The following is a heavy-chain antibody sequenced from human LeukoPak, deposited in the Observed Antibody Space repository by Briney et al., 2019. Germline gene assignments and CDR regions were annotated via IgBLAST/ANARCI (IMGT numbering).Heavy chain of an antibody. D-gene: IGHD6-13*01. CDR2: ISGYNGNT. Sequence: ASVTVSCKASGYTFTSYGISWVRQAPGQGLEWMGWISGYNGNTKYAQKVQGRVTMTTDTSTSTAYMELRSLRFDDTAVYYCARGYSSSWIIGSGYYYYYGMDVWGQGTTVTVSS. CDR3: ARGYSSSWIIGSGYYYYYGMDV. J-gene: IGHJ6*02. V-gene: IGHV1-18*01. CDR1: GYTFTSYG.